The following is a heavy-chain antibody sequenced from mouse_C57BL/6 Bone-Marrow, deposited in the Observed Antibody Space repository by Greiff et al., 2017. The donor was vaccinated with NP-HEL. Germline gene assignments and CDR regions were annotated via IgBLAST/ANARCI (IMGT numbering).Heavy chain of an antibody. D-gene: IGHD2-10*01. CDR3: ARDRPTSADFAY. Sequence: VQLQQSGAELARPGASVKLSCKASGYTFTSYGISWVKQRTGQGLEWIGEIYPRSGNTYYNEKFKGKATLTADKSSSTAYMELRSLTSEDSAVYFCARDRPTSADFAYWGQGTLVTVSA. V-gene: IGHV1-81*01. J-gene: IGHJ3*01. CDR1: GYTFTSYG. CDR2: IYPRSGNT.